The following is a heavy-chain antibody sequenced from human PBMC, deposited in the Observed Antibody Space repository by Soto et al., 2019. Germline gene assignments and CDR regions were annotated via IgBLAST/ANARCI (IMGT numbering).Heavy chain of an antibody. Sequence: GGSLRLSCAASGFTFSSYGMHWVRQAPGKGLEWVAVIWYDGSNKYYADSVKGRFTISRDNSKNTLYLQMNSLRAEDTAVYYCARDEHYGSGSPNYYYYGMDVWGKGTTVTVSS. J-gene: IGHJ6*04. V-gene: IGHV3-33*01. CDR1: GFTFSSYG. D-gene: IGHD3-10*01. CDR3: ARDEHYGSGSPNYYYYGMDV. CDR2: IWYDGSNK.